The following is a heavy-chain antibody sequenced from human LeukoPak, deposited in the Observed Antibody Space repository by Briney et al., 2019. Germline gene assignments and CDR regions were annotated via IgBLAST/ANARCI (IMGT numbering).Heavy chain of an antibody. CDR3: AREMGYYEPGAYLRYFDN. J-gene: IGHJ4*02. CDR1: GGSISSSSYF. Sequence: SETLSLTCTVSGGSISSSSYFWGWIRQPPGKGLEWIGSIYYSGGTYYNSSLKSRVTISVDTSKNQFSLKLSSVTAADTALYFCAREMGYYEPGAYLRYFDNWGQGTLVTVSS. V-gene: IGHV4-39*07. CDR2: IYYSGGT. D-gene: IGHD3-22*01.